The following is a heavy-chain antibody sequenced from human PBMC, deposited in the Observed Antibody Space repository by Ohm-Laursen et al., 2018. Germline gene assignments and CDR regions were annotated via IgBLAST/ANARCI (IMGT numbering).Heavy chain of an antibody. CDR3: ARDFSLDTSLVLGI. Sequence: SETLSLTCSVSGGSISSSSYCWHWVRQPPGKGLEWIGYVYYNGNTNFNPSLKSRVTMSVDTSQNHFSLMLSSVTAADTAVYYCARDFSLDTSLVLGIWGPGTLVTVSS. CDR2: VYYNGNT. J-gene: IGHJ4*02. V-gene: IGHV4-61*03. D-gene: IGHD5-18*01. CDR1: GGSISSSSYC.